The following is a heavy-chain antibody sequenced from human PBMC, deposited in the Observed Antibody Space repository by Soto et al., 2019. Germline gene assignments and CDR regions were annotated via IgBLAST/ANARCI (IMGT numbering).Heavy chain of an antibody. CDR1: GFTFSTYA. V-gene: IGHV3-30-3*01. CDR2: VSSEGGTQ. CDR3: ARETYFSGHVLGNLDL. Sequence: QVQLVESGGGVVQPGGSLRLSCAASGFTFSTYAMQWVRQAPGKGLEWVAVVSSEGGTQFYADSVKGRFTISRDNSKNSLYLQMSSLTTEDADIYYCARETYFSGHVLGNLDLWGRGTLVTVSS. D-gene: IGHD5-12*01. J-gene: IGHJ2*01.